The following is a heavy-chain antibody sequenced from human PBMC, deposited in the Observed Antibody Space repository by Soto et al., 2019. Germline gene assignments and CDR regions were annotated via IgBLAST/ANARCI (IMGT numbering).Heavy chain of an antibody. CDR1: GYTFTSYG. J-gene: IGHJ3*02. V-gene: IGHV1-18*01. CDR2: ISAYNGNT. D-gene: IGHD5-12*01. Sequence: GASVKVSCKASGYTFTSYGISWVRQAPGQGLEWMGWISAYNGNTNYAQKLQGRVTMTTDTSTSTAYMELRSLRSDDTAVYYCARDQAGRWLQLSDAFDIWGQGTMVTVSS. CDR3: ARDQAGRWLQLSDAFDI.